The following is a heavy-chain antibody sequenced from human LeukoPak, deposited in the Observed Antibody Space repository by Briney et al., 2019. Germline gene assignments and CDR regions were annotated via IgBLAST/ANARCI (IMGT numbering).Heavy chain of an antibody. V-gene: IGHV4-39*01. CDR2: IYYSGST. CDR3: ARHIAAAGEAFDY. Sequence: SETLSLTCTVSGVSISSSSYYWGWIRQPPGKGLEWIGSIYYSGSTYYNPSLKSRVTISVDTSKNQFSLKLSSVTAADTAVYYCARHIAAAGEAFDYWGQGTLVTVSS. J-gene: IGHJ4*02. CDR1: GVSISSSSYY. D-gene: IGHD6-13*01.